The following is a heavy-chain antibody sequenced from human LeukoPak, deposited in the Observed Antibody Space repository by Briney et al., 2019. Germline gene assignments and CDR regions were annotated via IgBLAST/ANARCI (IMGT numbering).Heavy chain of an antibody. D-gene: IGHD6-6*01. J-gene: IGHJ3*02. CDR1: GYSFTSYW. Sequence: GESLKISCKGSGYSFTSYWIGWVRRMPGKGLEWMGFIYPGDSETRYSPSFQGQVTISADKSISTAYLQWSSLKASDTAMYYCATSEHLVRAFDIWGQGTMVTVSS. V-gene: IGHV5-51*01. CDR3: ATSEHLVRAFDI. CDR2: IYPGDSET.